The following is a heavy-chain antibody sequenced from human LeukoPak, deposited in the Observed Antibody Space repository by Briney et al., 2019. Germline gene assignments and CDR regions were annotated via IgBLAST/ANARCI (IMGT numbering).Heavy chain of an antibody. J-gene: IGHJ6*03. D-gene: IGHD6-13*01. CDR2: INPNSGGT. V-gene: IGHV1-2*02. CDR1: GYTFTGYY. CDR3: ARTPWRIAAAGTYYYYYYMDV. Sequence: ASVKVSCTASGYTFTGYYMHGVRQAPGQGLEWMGWINPNSGGTSYAQKFQGRVTMTRDTSISTAYMELSGLRSDDTAVYYCARTPWRIAAAGTYYYYYYMDVWGKGTTVTVSS.